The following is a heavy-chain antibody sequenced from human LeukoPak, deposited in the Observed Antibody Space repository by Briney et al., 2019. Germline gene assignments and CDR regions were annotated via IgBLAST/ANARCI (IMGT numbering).Heavy chain of an antibody. CDR3: ARGLWFGELLDWFDP. CDR1: GYTFTSYD. D-gene: IGHD3-10*01. CDR2: MNPNSGNT. V-gene: IGHV1-8*01. J-gene: IGHJ5*02. Sequence: EASVYVSCKASGYTFTSYDINWVRQAAGQGREWMGWMNPNSGNTGYAQKFQGRVTLTRNPSISTAYMQLSSLRSEDTDVYYCARGLWFGELLDWFDPWGQGTVVTVSS.